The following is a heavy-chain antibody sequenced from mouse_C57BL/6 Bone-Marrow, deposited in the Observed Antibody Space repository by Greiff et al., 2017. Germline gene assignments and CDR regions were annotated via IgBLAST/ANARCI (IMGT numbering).Heavy chain of an antibody. J-gene: IGHJ2*01. CDR1: GYTFTSYG. Sequence: QVQLQQSGAELARPGASVKLSCKASGYTFTSYGISWVKQRTGQGLEWIGEIYPRSGNTYYNEKFKGKATLTADKSSSTAYMELRSLTSEDSAVYFCARSRITTVVAPCFDYWGQGTTLTVSS. CDR2: IYPRSGNT. D-gene: IGHD1-1*01. V-gene: IGHV1-81*01. CDR3: ARSRITTVVAPCFDY.